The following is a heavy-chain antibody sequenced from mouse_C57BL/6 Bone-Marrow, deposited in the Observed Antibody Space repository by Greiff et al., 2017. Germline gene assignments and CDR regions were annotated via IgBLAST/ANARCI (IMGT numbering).Heavy chain of an antibody. CDR1: GFSLSTFGMG. D-gene: IGHD2-4*01. Sequence: QVTLKVSGPGILQPSQTLSLTCSFSGFSLSTFGMGVGWIRQPPGKGLEWLAHIWWDDDKYYNPALKSRLTISKDTSKNQLFLKIANVDTADTATYYCARIVYDYDVHWYFDVWGTGTTVTVSS. J-gene: IGHJ1*03. CDR2: IWWDDDK. V-gene: IGHV8-8*01. CDR3: ARIVYDYDVHWYFDV.